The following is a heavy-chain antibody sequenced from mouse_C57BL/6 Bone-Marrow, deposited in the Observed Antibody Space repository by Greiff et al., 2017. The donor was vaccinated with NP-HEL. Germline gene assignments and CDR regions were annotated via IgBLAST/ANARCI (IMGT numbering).Heavy chain of an antibody. Sequence: VQLQQSGPGLVQPSQSLSITCTVSGFSLTSYGVHWVRQSPGTGLAWLGVLWSGGSTAYNSAFISRLSISKDNSKSQVFFKMNSLQADDTAIYYCARELTGPDWYFDVWGTGTTVTVSS. CDR2: LWSGGST. D-gene: IGHD4-1*01. CDR1: GFSLTSYG. J-gene: IGHJ1*03. CDR3: ARELTGPDWYFDV. V-gene: IGHV2-2*01.